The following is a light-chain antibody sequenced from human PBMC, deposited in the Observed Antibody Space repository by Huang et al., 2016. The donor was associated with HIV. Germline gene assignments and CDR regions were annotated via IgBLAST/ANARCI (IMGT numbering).Light chain of an antibody. CDR1: QTITTY. CDR2: AAS. Sequence: DIQMTQSPSSLSASVGDRVIMTGRASQTITTYLNWYQQRPGKAPKLLIYAASSLQSGVPSRFSGSGSGTDFTLTISSLQPEDFATYYCQQSYSSLLSFGGGTKVAIK. V-gene: IGKV1-39*01. CDR3: QQSYSSLLS. J-gene: IGKJ4*01.